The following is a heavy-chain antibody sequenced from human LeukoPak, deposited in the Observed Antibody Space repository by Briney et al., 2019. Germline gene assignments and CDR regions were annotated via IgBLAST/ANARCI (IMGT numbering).Heavy chain of an antibody. J-gene: IGHJ5*02. Sequence: SQTLSLTCAISGDSISSNSAAWNWIRQSPSRGLEWLGRTYYRSKWYNDYAVSVKSRITINPDTSKNQFSLHLSSVTPEDTALYYCARDSSSGWYIPNTNWFDPWGQGTLVTVSS. D-gene: IGHD6-19*01. CDR1: GDSISSNSAA. CDR2: TYYRSKWYN. V-gene: IGHV6-1*01. CDR3: ARDSSSGWYIPNTNWFDP.